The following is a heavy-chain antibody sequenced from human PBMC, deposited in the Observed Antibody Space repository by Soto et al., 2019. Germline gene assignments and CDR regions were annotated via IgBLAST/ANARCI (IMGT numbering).Heavy chain of an antibody. V-gene: IGHV3-11*05. CDR2: ISSSSSYT. CDR3: ARVRRLASDAFDT. J-gene: IGHJ3*02. Sequence: GGSLRLSCAASGFTFTDYYMSWIRQAPGKGLEWVSYISSSSSYTNYEDSVKGRFTISRDNAKNSLYLQMNSLRAEDTAVYYCARVRRLASDAFDTWGQGTMVTVSS. CDR1: GFTFTDYY. D-gene: IGHD4-17*01.